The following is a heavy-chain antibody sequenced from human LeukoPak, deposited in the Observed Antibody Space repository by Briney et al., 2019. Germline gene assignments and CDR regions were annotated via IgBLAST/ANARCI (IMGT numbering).Heavy chain of an antibody. CDR1: GCTFDDYA. V-gene: IGHV3-9*01. Sequence: GGSLRLSCVASGCTFDDYAMYWVRQAPGKGLDWVSGISWNSGSIGYADSVKGRFTISRDNAKKSLYLQMNSLRAEDTAVYYCAREWEVTPTLDCWGQGTLVTVSS. CDR3: AREWEVTPTLDC. D-gene: IGHD4-11*01. CDR2: ISWNSGSI. J-gene: IGHJ4*02.